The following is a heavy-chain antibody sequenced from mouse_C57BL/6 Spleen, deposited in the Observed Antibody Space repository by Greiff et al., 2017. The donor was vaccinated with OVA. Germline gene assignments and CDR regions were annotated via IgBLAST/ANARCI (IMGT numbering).Heavy chain of an antibody. CDR3: ARYELGYAMDD. CDR2: IRNKANGYTT. Sequence: EVKLVESGGGLVQPGGSLSLSCAASGFTFTDYYMSWVRQPPGKALEWLGFIRNKANGYTTEYSASVKGRFTISRDNSQSILYLQMNALRAEDSATYYCARYELGYAMDDWGQGTSVTVSS. D-gene: IGHD4-1*01. CDR1: GFTFTDYY. J-gene: IGHJ4*01. V-gene: IGHV7-3*01.